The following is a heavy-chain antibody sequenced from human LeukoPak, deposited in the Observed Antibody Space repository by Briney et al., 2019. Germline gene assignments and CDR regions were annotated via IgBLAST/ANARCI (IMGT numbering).Heavy chain of an antibody. CDR2: INSDGSIT. CDR1: GFTFTTYW. CDR3: ANERGYNFGYSFDY. D-gene: IGHD5-18*01. V-gene: IGHV3-74*01. Sequence: GGSLRLSCAASGFTFTTYWMHWVRQAPGKGLVWVSHINSDGSITSYADSVKGRFTISRDNAKNTLYLQMNSLRAEDTAVYYCANERGYNFGYSFDYWGQGTLVTVSS. J-gene: IGHJ4*02.